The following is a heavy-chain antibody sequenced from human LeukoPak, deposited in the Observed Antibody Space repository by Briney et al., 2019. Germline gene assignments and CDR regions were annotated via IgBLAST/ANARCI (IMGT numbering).Heavy chain of an antibody. J-gene: IGHJ5*02. CDR2: IRSDGSNK. V-gene: IGHV3-30*02. D-gene: IGHD4-17*01. CDR1: GFTFCNYG. Sequence: GGSLRLSCAASGFTFCNYGMHWVRQAPGKGLEWVAFIRSDGSNKYYADSVKGRVTISRDNSKNTLYLQMNSLRAEDTAVYYCAKATTVTTPYWFDPWGQGTLVTVSS. CDR3: AKATTVTTPYWFDP.